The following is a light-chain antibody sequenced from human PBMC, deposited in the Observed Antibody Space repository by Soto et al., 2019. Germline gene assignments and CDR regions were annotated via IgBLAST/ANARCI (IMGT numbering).Light chain of an antibody. CDR2: EVT. CDR3: SSYTSSSAQV. CDR1: SSDVGGYKY. J-gene: IGLJ1*01. Sequence: QSALTQPASVSGSPGQSITISCTGTSSDVGGYKYVSWYQQHPGKAPKLMIFEVTTRPSGVSNRFSGSKSGNTASLTISGLQAEDEAHYYCSSYTSSSAQVFGTGTKLTVL. V-gene: IGLV2-14*01.